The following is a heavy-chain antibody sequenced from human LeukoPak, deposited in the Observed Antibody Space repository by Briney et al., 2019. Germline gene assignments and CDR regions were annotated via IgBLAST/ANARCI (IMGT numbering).Heavy chain of an antibody. V-gene: IGHV1-2*02. CDR2: INPKNGGT. CDR3: VVSIQAAAIPAFDS. J-gene: IGHJ4*02. D-gene: IGHD6-25*01. Sequence: ASVKVSCKASGYNFAHNIHWVRQAPGQGHEFMGWINPKNGGTKYAQNFQGRVTMTRGTSISTVYMELSSLGSDGTAVYYCVVSIQAAAIPAFDSWGQGTLVTVSS. CDR1: GYNFAHN.